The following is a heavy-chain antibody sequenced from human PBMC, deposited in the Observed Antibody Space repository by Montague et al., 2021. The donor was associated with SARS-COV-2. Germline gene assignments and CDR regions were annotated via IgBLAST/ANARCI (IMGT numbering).Heavy chain of an antibody. Sequence: ETLSLTCTVSGGSVSSGSYYWSWIRQPPGKGLEWIGYIYYSGSTNYNPSLKSRVTISVDTSKNQFSLKLSSVTAADTAVYYCARVGRQQLVRLSGMDVWGQGTTVTVSS. V-gene: IGHV4-61*01. CDR1: GGSVSSGSYY. CDR3: ARVGRQQLVRLSGMDV. J-gene: IGHJ6*02. D-gene: IGHD6-13*01. CDR2: IYYSGST.